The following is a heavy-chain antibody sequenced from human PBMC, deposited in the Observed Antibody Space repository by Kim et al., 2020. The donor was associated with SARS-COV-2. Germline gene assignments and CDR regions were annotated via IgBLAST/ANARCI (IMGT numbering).Heavy chain of an antibody. V-gene: IGHV1-8*01. CDR2: NT. CDR3: ARGSSRGFDY. Sequence: NTGYAQKFQGRVTRTRNTSISTAYMELSSLRSEDTAVYYCARGSSRGFDYWGQGTLVTVSS. J-gene: IGHJ4*02. D-gene: IGHD6-13*01.